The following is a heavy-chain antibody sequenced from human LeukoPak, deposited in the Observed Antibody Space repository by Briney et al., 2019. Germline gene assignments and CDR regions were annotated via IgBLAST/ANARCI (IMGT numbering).Heavy chain of an antibody. CDR3: AIAAAGTWYYYYGMDV. CDR1: GGSISSGGYS. CDR2: IYHSGST. J-gene: IGHJ6*02. Sequence: PSQTLSLTCAVSGGSISSGGYSWSWIRQPPGKGLEWIGYIYHSGSTYYNPSLKSRVTISVDTSKNQFSLKLSSVTAADTAVYYCAIAAAGTWYYYYGMDVWGQGTTVTVSS. V-gene: IGHV4-30-2*01. D-gene: IGHD6-13*01.